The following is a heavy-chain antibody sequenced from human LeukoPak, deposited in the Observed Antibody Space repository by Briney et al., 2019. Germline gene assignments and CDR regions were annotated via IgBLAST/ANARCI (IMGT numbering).Heavy chain of an antibody. CDR1: GFTFSSYG. Sequence: GRSLRLSCAASGFTFSSYGMHWVRQAPGKGLEWVAVISYDGSNKYYADSVKGRFTISRDNSKNTLYLQMNSLRAEDTAVYYCAKEDIVVVVAASLSLDYWGQGTLVTVSS. J-gene: IGHJ4*02. D-gene: IGHD2-15*01. CDR3: AKEDIVVVVAASLSLDY. V-gene: IGHV3-30*18. CDR2: ISYDGSNK.